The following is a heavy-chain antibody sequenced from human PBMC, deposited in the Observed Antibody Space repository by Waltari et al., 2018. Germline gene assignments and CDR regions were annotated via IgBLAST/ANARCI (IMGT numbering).Heavy chain of an antibody. CDR2: IIPIFGTA. CDR1: GGTFSSYA. J-gene: IGHJ4*02. Sequence: QVQLVQSGAEVKKPGSSVKVSCKASGGTFSSYAISWVRRAPGQGLEWMGGIIPIFGTANYAQKFQGRVTMTADESTSTAYMELSSLRSEDTAVYYCAREGSGSGSKPFDYWGQGTLVTVSS. CDR3: AREGSGSGSKPFDY. D-gene: IGHD3-10*01. V-gene: IGHV1-69*01.